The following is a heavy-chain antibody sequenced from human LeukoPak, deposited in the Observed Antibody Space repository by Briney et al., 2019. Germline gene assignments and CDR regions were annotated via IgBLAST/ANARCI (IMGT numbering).Heavy chain of an antibody. CDR1: GFTFSSYA. V-gene: IGHV3-30-3*01. CDR2: ISYDGSNK. D-gene: IGHD1-14*01. J-gene: IGHJ4*02. Sequence: GGSLRLSCAASGFTFSSYAMHWVRQAPGKGLEWVAVISYDGSNKYYADSVKGRFTISRDNSKNTLYLQMNSLRAEDTAVYYCARGRKREFDYWGQGTLVTVSS. CDR3: ARGRKREFDY.